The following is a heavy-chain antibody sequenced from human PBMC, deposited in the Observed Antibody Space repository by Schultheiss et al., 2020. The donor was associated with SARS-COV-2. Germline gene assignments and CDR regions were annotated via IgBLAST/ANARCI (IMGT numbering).Heavy chain of an antibody. CDR3: ARARRPIVVVDSAYFDY. V-gene: IGHV4-59*01. Sequence: SETLSLTCTVSGGSISSYYWSWIRQPAGKGLEWIGYIYYSGSTNYNPSLKSRVTISVDTSKNQFSLKLSSVTAADTAVYYCARARRPIVVVDSAYFDYWGQGTLVTVSS. J-gene: IGHJ4*02. D-gene: IGHD3-22*01. CDR2: IYYSGST. CDR1: GGSISSYY.